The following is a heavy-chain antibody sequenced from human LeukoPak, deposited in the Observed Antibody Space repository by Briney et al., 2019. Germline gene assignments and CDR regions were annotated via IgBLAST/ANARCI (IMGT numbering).Heavy chain of an antibody. V-gene: IGHV5-51*01. D-gene: IGHD6-13*01. CDR2: IYPGDSDT. CDR3: ARRVGSSSWYGVYYYMDV. CDR1: GYSFTNYW. Sequence: GESLKISCTGSGYSFTNYWIGWVRQMPGKGLEWMGIIYPGDSDTRYSPSFQGQVTISADKSISTAYLQWSSLKASDTAMYYCARRVGSSSWYGVYYYMDVWGKGTTVTVSS. J-gene: IGHJ6*03.